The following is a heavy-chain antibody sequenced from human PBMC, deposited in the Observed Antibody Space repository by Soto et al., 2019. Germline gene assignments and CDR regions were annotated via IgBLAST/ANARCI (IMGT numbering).Heavy chain of an antibody. Sequence: PGGSLRLSCAASGFTLSTYDMHWVRQGTGKGLEWVAALSYAGDTYYPGSVKGRFTVSRESAKNSLYLQMNSLTAGDTAVYYCAKGPQSASGYYYMDVWGKGTTVTVSS. CDR3: AKGPQSASGYYYMDV. CDR1: GFTLSTYD. D-gene: IGHD3-10*01. J-gene: IGHJ6*03. CDR2: LSYAGDT. V-gene: IGHV3-13*01.